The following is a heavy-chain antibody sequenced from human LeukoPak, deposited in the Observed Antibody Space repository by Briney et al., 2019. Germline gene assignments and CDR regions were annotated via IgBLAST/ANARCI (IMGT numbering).Heavy chain of an antibody. CDR3: ARDPLDSSGYHDY. Sequence: PGGSLRLSCAASGFTFSSYGMHWVRQAPGKGLEWVAVIWYDGSNKYYADSVKGRFTISRDNSKNTLYLQMNSLRAEDTAVYYCARDPLDSSGYHDYWGQGTLVTVSS. J-gene: IGHJ4*02. D-gene: IGHD3-22*01. CDR2: IWYDGSNK. V-gene: IGHV3-33*01. CDR1: GFTFSSYG.